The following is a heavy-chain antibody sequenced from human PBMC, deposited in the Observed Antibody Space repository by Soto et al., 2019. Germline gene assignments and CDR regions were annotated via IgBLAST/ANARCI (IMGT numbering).Heavy chain of an antibody. CDR2: ISGGGDGT. Sequence: GGSLRLSCAASGFTFINYAMSWVRQAPGKGLEWVSTISGGGDGTYYADSVKGHFTISRDNSKNTVYLQMNSLRAEDTAIYYCAKKGLGSLKTYCSGSGCHYAFDIWGQGTMVT. CDR3: AKKGLGSLKTYCSGSGCHYAFDI. V-gene: IGHV3-23*01. J-gene: IGHJ3*02. D-gene: IGHD2-15*01. CDR1: GFTFINYA.